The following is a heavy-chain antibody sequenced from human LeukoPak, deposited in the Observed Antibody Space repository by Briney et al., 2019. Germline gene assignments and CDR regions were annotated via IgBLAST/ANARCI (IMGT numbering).Heavy chain of an antibody. CDR3: ARGFERYYYYGMDV. CDR2: INHSGST. V-gene: IGHV4-34*01. Sequence: SETLSLTCAVYGGSFSGYYWSWIRQLPGKGLEWIGEINHSGSTNYNPSLKSRVTISVDTSKNQFSLKLSSVTAADTAVYYCARGFERYYYYGMDVWGQGTTVTVSS. CDR1: GGSFSGYY. J-gene: IGHJ6*02. D-gene: IGHD1-1*01.